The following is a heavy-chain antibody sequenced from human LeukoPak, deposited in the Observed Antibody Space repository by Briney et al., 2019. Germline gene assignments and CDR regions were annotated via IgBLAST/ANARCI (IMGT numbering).Heavy chain of an antibody. Sequence: TSETLSLTCTVSGGSISSYYWSWIRQPAGKGLEWIGHIYTSGSTNYNSSLKSRVTMSVDTSKNQFSVKLNSVIAADTAMYYCARGVYLGNGYYFDYWGQGTLVPVSS. CDR1: GGSISSYY. V-gene: IGHV4-4*07. CDR2: IYTSGST. D-gene: IGHD2-8*01. CDR3: ARGVYLGNGYYFDY. J-gene: IGHJ4*02.